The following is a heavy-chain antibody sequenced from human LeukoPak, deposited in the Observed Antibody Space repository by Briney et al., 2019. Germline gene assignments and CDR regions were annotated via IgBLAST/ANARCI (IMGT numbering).Heavy chain of an antibody. J-gene: IGHJ6*02. CDR2: ISYDGSNK. Sequence: PGGSLRLSCAASGFTFSSYGMHWVRQAPGKGLEWVAVISYDGSNKYYADSVKGRFTISRDNSKNTLYLQMNSLRAEDTAVYYCARNEPMDTAMVPIQYYHGMDVWGQGTTVTVSS. D-gene: IGHD5-18*01. V-gene: IGHV3-30*03. CDR1: GFTFSSYG. CDR3: ARNEPMDTAMVPIQYYHGMDV.